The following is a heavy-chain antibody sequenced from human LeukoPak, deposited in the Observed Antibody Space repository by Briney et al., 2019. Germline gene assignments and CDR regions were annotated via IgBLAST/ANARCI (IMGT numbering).Heavy chain of an antibody. D-gene: IGHD2-2*01. V-gene: IGHV4-59*01. Sequence: SETLSLTCTVSGGSISSYYWSRIRQPPGKGLEGIGYIYYSGSTNYNPSLKSRVTISVDTSKNQFALKLSSVTAADTAVYYCARTTEGYCRSTSYSWCYYYYMDVWGKGTTVTVSS. CDR3: ARTTEGYCRSTSYSWCYYYYMDV. J-gene: IGHJ6*03. CDR1: GGSISSYY. CDR2: IYYSGST.